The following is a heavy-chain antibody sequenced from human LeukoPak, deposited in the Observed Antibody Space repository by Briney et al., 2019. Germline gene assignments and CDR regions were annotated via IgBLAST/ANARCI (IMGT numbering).Heavy chain of an antibody. CDR1: GGTFNNSA. J-gene: IGHJ5*02. CDR3: ARDVHGDYGSGWFDP. CDR2: IMPLFGTA. V-gene: IGHV1-69*05. D-gene: IGHD4-17*01. Sequence: VASVKVSCKTSGGTFNNSAISWVRQAPGQGLEWLGGIMPLFGTAGYAQKFQGRVTITKDESTRTVYLELTSLTSDDTAVYYCARDVHGDYGSGWFDPWGQGTLVPVSS.